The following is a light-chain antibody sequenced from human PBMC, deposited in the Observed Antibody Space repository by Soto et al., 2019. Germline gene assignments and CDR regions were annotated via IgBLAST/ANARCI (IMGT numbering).Light chain of an antibody. CDR1: QSVDSRF. V-gene: IGKV3-20*01. CDR3: QQYDSSRT. Sequence: EIVLTQSPGTLSLSPGERATLSCRASQSVDSRFLAWYQQKPGQAPSPLMYGASIRATGFPDRFSGSGSGTDFTLSIRRLEPEDFAVYYCQQYDSSRTFGQGTKVEMK. J-gene: IGKJ1*01. CDR2: GAS.